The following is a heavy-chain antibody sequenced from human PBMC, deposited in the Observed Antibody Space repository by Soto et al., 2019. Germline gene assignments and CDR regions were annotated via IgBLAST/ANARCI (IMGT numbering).Heavy chain of an antibody. V-gene: IGHV4-59*01. J-gene: IGHJ6*02. CDR2: IYYSGST. CDR3: ARDGWGWVAARPDPAPNYYYYGMDV. Sequence: PSETLSLTCTVSGGSISSYYWSWIRQPPGKGLEWIGYIYYSGSTNYNPSLKSRVTISVDTSKNQFSLKLSSVTAADTAVYYCARDGWGWVAARPDPAPNYYYYGMDVWGQGTRSPSP. D-gene: IGHD6-6*01. CDR1: GGSISSYY.